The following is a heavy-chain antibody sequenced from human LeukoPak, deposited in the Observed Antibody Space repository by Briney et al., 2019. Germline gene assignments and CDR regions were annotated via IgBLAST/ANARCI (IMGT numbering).Heavy chain of an antibody. CDR1: RYTLSRLS. Sequence: GASVQVSCQVSRYTLSRLSMHWVRQAPGKGLEWMGGFDSEDGETIYAQKFQGRVTMTEDTSTDTAYMELSSLRSEDTAVYYCATRCSGGSCYSLWGQGTLVTVSS. V-gene: IGHV1-24*01. CDR2: FDSEDGET. D-gene: IGHD2-15*01. CDR3: ATRCSGGSCYSL. J-gene: IGHJ4*02.